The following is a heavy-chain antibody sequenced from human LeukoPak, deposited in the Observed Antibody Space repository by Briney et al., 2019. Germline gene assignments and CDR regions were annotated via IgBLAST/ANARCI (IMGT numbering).Heavy chain of an antibody. CDR2: IYSGGST. CDR1: GFTFSSSA. CDR3: ASFGFLDDSSGYPIDY. J-gene: IGHJ4*02. Sequence: PGGSLRLSCAASGFTFSSSAMSWVRQAPGKGLEWVSIIYSGGSTYYADSVKGRFTISRDKSKNTLYLQMRAEDTAAYYCASFGFLDDSSGYPIDYWGQGTLVTVSS. D-gene: IGHD3-22*01. V-gene: IGHV3-53*01.